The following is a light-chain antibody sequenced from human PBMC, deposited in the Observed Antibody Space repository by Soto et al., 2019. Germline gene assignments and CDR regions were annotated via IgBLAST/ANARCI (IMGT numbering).Light chain of an antibody. CDR3: NSYTSSSTLYV. CDR2: EVS. Sequence: QSALTQPASVSGSPGQSITISCTGTSSDVGGYNYVSWYQQHPGKAPKLMIYEVSNRPSGVSNRFSGSKSGNTASLTISGLQAEDEADYYCNSYTSSSTLYVFGTGTKGTVL. V-gene: IGLV2-14*01. CDR1: SSDVGGYNY. J-gene: IGLJ1*01.